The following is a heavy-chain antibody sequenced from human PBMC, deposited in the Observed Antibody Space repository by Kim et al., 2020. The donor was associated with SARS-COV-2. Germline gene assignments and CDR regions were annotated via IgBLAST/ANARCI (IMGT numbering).Heavy chain of an antibody. CDR3: TRGIEAD. D-gene: IGHD6-25*01. Sequence: GNTYYLDFVRGRFTISRDNAKDRFYLQMNSLRAEDTAIYYCTRGIEADWGQGTLVTVS. CDR2: GNT. V-gene: IGHV3-23*01. J-gene: IGHJ4*02.